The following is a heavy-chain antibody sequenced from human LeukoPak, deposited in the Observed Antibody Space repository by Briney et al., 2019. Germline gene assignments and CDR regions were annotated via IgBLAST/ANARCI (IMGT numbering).Heavy chain of an antibody. J-gene: IGHJ6*03. D-gene: IGHD6-6*01. CDR1: GFTFDDYG. V-gene: IGHV3-20*04. CDR2: INWNGGST. CDR3: ARLAAARPRACYYYYMDV. Sequence: PGGSLRLSCAASGFTFDDYGMSWVRQAPGKGLEWVSGINWNGGSTGYADSVKGRFTISRDNAKNSLYLQMNSLRAEDTALYYCARLAAARPRACYYYYMDVWGKGTTVTVSS.